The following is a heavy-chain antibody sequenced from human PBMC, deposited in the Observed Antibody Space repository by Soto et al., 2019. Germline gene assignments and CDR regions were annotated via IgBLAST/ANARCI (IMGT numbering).Heavy chain of an antibody. J-gene: IGHJ6*02. CDR1: GGTFSSYA. Sequence: SVKVSCKASGGTFSSYAISWVRQAPGQGLEWMGGIIPIFGTANYAQKFQGRVTITADKSTSTAYMELSSLRSEDTAVYYCARTTTEWSLYYYYGMDVWGQGTTVTVSS. V-gene: IGHV1-69*06. CDR2: IIPIFGTA. CDR3: ARTTTEWSLYYYYGMDV. D-gene: IGHD3-3*01.